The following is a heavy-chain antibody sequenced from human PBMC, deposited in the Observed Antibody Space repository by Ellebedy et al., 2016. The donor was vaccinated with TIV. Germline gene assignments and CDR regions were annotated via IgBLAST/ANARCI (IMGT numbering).Heavy chain of an antibody. CDR1: GFTFSSYG. J-gene: IGHJ2*01. CDR3: ARDIYDSSGNWYFDL. D-gene: IGHD3-22*01. CDR2: IWYDGSNK. V-gene: IGHV3-33*01. Sequence: GESLKISCAASGFTFSSYGMHWVRQAPGKGLEWVAVIWYDGSNKYYADSVKGRFTISRDNSKNTLYLQMNSLRAEDTAVNYCARDIYDSSGNWYFDLWGRGTLVTVSS.